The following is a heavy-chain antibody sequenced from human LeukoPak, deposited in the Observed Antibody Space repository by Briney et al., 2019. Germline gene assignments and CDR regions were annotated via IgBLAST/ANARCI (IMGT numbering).Heavy chain of an antibody. D-gene: IGHD4-17*01. V-gene: IGHV3-23*01. CDR1: GFTFSSYA. CDR3: ARGQTTVTN. J-gene: IGHJ4*02. CDR2: ISGSGGST. Sequence: GGSLRLSCAASGFTFSSYAMSWVRQAPGKGLEWVSAISGSGGSTYYADSVKGRFTISRDNAKNSLYLQMNSLRAEDTAMYYCARGQTTVTNWGQGTLVTVSS.